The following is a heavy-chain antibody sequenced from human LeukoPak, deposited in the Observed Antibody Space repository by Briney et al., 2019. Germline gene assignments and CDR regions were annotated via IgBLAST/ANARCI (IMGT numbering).Heavy chain of an antibody. CDR3: ARVSTSYGSGSDAFDI. V-gene: IGHV5-51*01. Sequence: GESLKISCKGSGYSFTSYWIGWVRQMPGKGLEWMGIIYPGDSDTRYSPSFQGQVTISADKSISTAYLQWSSLKASDTAMYYCARVSTSYGSGSDAFDIWGQGTMVTVSS. CDR1: GYSFTSYW. J-gene: IGHJ3*02. CDR2: IYPGDSDT. D-gene: IGHD3-10*01.